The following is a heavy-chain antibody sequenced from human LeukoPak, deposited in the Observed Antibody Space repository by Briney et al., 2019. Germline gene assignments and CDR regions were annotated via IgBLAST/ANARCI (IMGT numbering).Heavy chain of an antibody. CDR1: GGTFSSYA. CDR3: ARDFRGVPPDY. CDR2: INPNSGGT. V-gene: IGHV1-2*02. D-gene: IGHD6-6*01. Sequence: ASVKVSCKASGGTFSSYAISWVRQAPGQGLEWMGWINPNSGGTNYAQKFQGRVTMTRDTSISTAYMELSRLRSDDTAVYYCARDFRGVPPDYWGQGTLVTVSS. J-gene: IGHJ4*02.